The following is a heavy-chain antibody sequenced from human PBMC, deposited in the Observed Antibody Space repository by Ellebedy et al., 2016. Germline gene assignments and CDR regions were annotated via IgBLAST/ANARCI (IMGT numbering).Heavy chain of an antibody. Sequence: GGSLRLSXAASGFTLRHYAMSWVRQAPGKGLEWVSTLSGSVFSTYYADSVKGRFTISRDNSESAVYLEMNGLSAADTAVYYCAAEDETEPKSPVYWGQGTQVTVYS. CDR1: GFTLRHYA. D-gene: IGHD1-14*01. J-gene: IGHJ4*02. CDR3: AAEDETEPKSPVY. CDR2: LSGSVFST. V-gene: IGHV3-23*01.